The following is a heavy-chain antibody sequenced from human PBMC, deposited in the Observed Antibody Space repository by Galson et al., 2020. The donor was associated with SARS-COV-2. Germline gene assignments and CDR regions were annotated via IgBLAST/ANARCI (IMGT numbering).Heavy chain of an antibody. CDR3: ARDWRGIAAAGTIDFDY. Sequence: GESLKISCAASGFTFSSYAMHWVRQAPGKGQEWVAVISYDGSNNYYADSVKGRFTISRDNSKNTLYLQMNSLRAEDTAVYYCARDWRGIAAAGTIDFDYWGQGTLVTVSS. V-gene: IGHV3-30*01. CDR1: GFTFSSYA. D-gene: IGHD6-13*01. J-gene: IGHJ4*02. CDR2: ISYDGSNN.